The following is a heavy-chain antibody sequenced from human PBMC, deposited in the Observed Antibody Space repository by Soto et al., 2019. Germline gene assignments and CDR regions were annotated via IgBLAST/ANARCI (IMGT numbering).Heavy chain of an antibody. J-gene: IGHJ4*02. CDR2: IYYSGST. CDR3: ARRYYDFWSGYYYFDY. CDR1: GGSISSSSYY. Sequence: SETLSLTCTVSGGSISSSSYYWGWIRQPPGKGLEWIGSIYYSGSTYYNPSLKSRVTISVDTSKNQFSLKLSSVTAADTAVYYCARRYYDFWSGYYYFDYWGQGTLVTVSS. D-gene: IGHD3-3*01. V-gene: IGHV4-39*01.